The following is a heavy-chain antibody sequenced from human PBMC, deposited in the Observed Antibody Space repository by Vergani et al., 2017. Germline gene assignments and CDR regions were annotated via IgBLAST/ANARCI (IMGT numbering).Heavy chain of an antibody. Sequence: QVQLQESGPGLVKPSETLSLTCTVSGGSISSYYWSWIRQPPGKGLEWIGYIYYSGSTNYNPSLKSRVTRSVDTSKNQFSLKLSSVTAADTAVYYCARGGRGYYGSGSYYPPDYWGQGTLVTVSS. J-gene: IGHJ4*02. CDR1: GGSISSYY. CDR3: ARGGRGYYGSGSYYPPDY. CDR2: IYYSGST. D-gene: IGHD3-10*01. V-gene: IGHV4-59*01.